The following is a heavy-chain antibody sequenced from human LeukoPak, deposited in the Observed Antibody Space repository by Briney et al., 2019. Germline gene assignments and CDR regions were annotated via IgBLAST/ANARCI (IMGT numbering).Heavy chain of an antibody. CDR3: AREGAERLFVSNWFDP. Sequence: PGGSLRLSCAASGFTFSSSAMNWVRQAPGKGLEWVSYISGSSGIIDYADSVRGRFTISRDNAKNSLYLQMNSLRAEDTAVYYCAREGAERLFVSNWFDPWARELWSPSPQ. J-gene: IGHJ5*02. V-gene: IGHV3-48*01. D-gene: IGHD3-3*01. CDR2: ISGSSGII. CDR1: GFTFSSSA.